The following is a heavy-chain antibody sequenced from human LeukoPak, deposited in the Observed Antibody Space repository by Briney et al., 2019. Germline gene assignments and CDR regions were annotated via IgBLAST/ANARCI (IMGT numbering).Heavy chain of an antibody. CDR1: GFTVSSNY. Sequence: GGSLRLSCVVSGFTVSSNYMSWVRQAPGKGLEWVSVIYSGGSTYYADSVKGRFTISRDNSKSTLYLQMNSLRAEDTAVYYCARVSSGQDYYYYGMDVWGQGTTVTVSS. CDR3: ARVSSGQDYYYYGMDV. CDR2: IYSGGST. V-gene: IGHV3-53*01. J-gene: IGHJ6*02.